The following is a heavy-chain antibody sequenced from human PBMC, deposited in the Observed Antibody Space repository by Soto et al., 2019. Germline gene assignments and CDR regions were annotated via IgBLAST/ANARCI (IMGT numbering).Heavy chain of an antibody. CDR1: GFTFSSYA. CDR2: ISGSGGRT. D-gene: IGHD4-17*01. Sequence: EVQLLESGGDLVQPGGSLRLTCAASGFTFSSYAMSWVRQAPGKGLEWVSVISGSGGRTDYADSVKGRFTTSRDNSKNTLYLQMNSLRVEDTAVYYWAKDRADYGDSRVRFDPWGQGTLVTVSS. J-gene: IGHJ5*02. V-gene: IGHV3-23*01. CDR3: AKDRADYGDSRVRFDP.